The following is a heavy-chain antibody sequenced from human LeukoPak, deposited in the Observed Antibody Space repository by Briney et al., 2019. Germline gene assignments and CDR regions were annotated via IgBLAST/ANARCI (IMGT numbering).Heavy chain of an antibody. Sequence: KPSETLSLTCTVSGGSISNYFWSWIRQPPGKGLEWIGYIYYSGSTKYNPSLESRVTMSVDTSKNQCSLKLSSVTAADTAVYYCARYGVTVVRGGKFYFDYWGQGALVTVSS. CDR2: IYYSGST. CDR1: GGSISNYF. D-gene: IGHD3-10*01. J-gene: IGHJ4*02. CDR3: ARYGVTVVRGGKFYFDY. V-gene: IGHV4-59*08.